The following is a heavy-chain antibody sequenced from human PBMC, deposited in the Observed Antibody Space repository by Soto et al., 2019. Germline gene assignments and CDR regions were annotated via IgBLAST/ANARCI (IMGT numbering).Heavy chain of an antibody. D-gene: IGHD5-12*01. Sequence: QVQLVQSGAEVRQPASSVKVSCKTSGGTFSSYAISWVRHAPGQGLEWMGGIVPIVGTTTYAQKFQGRVTITADEATSTAYMQLSRLRSDDTAVYYCVRVVAIPGYPDHWGQGTLVTVSS. J-gene: IGHJ4*02. CDR2: IVPIVGTT. CDR1: GGTFSSYA. V-gene: IGHV1-69*12. CDR3: VRVVAIPGYPDH.